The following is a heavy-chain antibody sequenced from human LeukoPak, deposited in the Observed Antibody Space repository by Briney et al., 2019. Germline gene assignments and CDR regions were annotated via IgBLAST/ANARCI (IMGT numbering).Heavy chain of an antibody. V-gene: IGHV3-23*01. J-gene: IGHJ4*02. CDR2: ISGSGGST. CDR1: GFTFSNYG. Sequence: GGSLRLSCAASGFTFSNYGMSWVRQAPGKGLEWVSAISGSGGSTYYADSVKGRFTISRDNSKNTLYLQMNSLRAEDTAVYYCARGLGCSSGWSRGYFDYWGQGTLDTVSS. D-gene: IGHD6-19*01. CDR3: ARGLGCSSGWSRGYFDY.